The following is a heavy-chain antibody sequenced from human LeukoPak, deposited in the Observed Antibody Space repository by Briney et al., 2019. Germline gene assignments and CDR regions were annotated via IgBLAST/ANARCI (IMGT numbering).Heavy chain of an antibody. Sequence: GRSLRLSCAASGFTFSSYGMHWVRQAPGKGLEWVAVISYDGSNKYYADSVKGRFTISRDNSKNTLYLQMNSLRAEDTAVYYCARGYGGNPSRIPDAFDIWGQGTMVTVSS. CDR2: ISYDGSNK. V-gene: IGHV3-30*03. CDR3: ARGYGGNPSRIPDAFDI. D-gene: IGHD4-23*01. J-gene: IGHJ3*02. CDR1: GFTFSSYG.